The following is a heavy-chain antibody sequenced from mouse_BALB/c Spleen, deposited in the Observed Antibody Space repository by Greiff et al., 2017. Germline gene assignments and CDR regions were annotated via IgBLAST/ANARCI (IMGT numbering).Heavy chain of an antibody. V-gene: IGHV1S135*01. CDR3: ARGSTVELYYAMDY. CDR1: GYAFTSYN. D-gene: IGHD1-1*01. CDR2: IDPYNGGT. J-gene: IGHJ4*01. Sequence: EVKLQESGPELVKPGASVKVSCKASGYAFTSYNMYWVKQSHGKSLEWIGYIDPYNGGTSYNQKFKGKATLTVDKSSSTAYMHLNSLTSEDSAVYYCARGSTVELYYAMDYWGQGTSVTVSS.